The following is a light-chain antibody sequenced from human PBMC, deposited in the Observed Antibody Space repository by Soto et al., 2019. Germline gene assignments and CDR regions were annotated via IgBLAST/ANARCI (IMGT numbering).Light chain of an antibody. CDR1: QTVSKSY. V-gene: IGKV3-20*01. CDR2: ASH. J-gene: IGKJ1*01. CDR3: QQYGNSPWT. Sequence: ETALTQSPGTLSLSPGERATLSCRASQTVSKSYVAWYQHKPGQAPRVLIHASHRMDTGIPERFSGSGFVTEFTLTISRLHPEDCVLYDCQQYGNSPWTFGQGTKVEV.